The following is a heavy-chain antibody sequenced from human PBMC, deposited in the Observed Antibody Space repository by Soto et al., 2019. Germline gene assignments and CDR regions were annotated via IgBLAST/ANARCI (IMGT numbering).Heavy chain of an antibody. CDR3: AKGKGVGATPDGANC. V-gene: IGHV3-23*01. D-gene: IGHD1-26*01. CDR1: GFIFGNFG. CDR2: VRSDGDTT. J-gene: IGHJ4*02. Sequence: EVQVLESGGGLVQPGGSLRLSCAASGFIFGNFGMNWVRQAPGKGLEWVSGVRSDGDTTYNADSVEGRFTVFRDTSRNTVSLQMNNLRAEDTAIYYCAKGKGVGATPDGANCWGQGTLVTVSS.